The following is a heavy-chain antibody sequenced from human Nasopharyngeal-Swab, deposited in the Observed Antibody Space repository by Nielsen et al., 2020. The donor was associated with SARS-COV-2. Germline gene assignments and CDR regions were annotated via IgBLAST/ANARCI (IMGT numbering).Heavy chain of an antibody. V-gene: IGHV3-21*01. CDR2: ISSSSSYI. CDR1: GLTFSSYS. J-gene: IGHJ3*02. D-gene: IGHD6-13*01. CDR3: ARDFRELVGAFDI. Sequence: GESLKISCAASGLTFSSYSMNWVRQAPGKGLEWVSSISSSSSYIYYADSVKGRFTISRDNAKNSLYLQMNSLRAEDTAVYYCARDFRELVGAFDIWGQGTMVTVSS.